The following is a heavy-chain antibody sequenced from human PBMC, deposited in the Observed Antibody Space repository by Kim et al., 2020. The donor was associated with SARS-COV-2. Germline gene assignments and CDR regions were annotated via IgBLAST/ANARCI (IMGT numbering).Heavy chain of an antibody. CDR3: LYSGYDYGYYYGMDV. J-gene: IGHJ6*02. CDR2: IRSKAYGGTT. CDR1: GFTFGDYA. Sequence: GGSLRLSCTASGFTFGDYAMSWFRQAPGKGLECVGFIRSKAYGGTTEYAASVKGRFTISRDDSKSIAYLQMNSLKTEDTAVYYCLYSGYDYGYYYGMDVWGQGTTVTVSS. D-gene: IGHD5-12*01. V-gene: IGHV3-49*03.